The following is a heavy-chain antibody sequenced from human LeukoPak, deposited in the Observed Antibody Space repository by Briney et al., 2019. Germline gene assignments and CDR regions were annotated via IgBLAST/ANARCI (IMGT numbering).Heavy chain of an antibody. CDR3: ARADYYGSGNYRYYYYMDV. D-gene: IGHD3-10*01. V-gene: IGHV1-18*01. Sequence: ASVKVSCKASGYTFTSYGISWVRQAPGQGLEWMGWISAYNGNTNYAQKLQGRVTMTTDTSTSTAYMDLSSLRSEDTAVYYCARADYYGSGNYRYYYYMDVWGKGTTVTVSS. J-gene: IGHJ6*03. CDR2: ISAYNGNT. CDR1: GYTFTSYG.